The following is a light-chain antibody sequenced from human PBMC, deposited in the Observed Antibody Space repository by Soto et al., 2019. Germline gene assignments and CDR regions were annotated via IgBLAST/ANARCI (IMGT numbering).Light chain of an antibody. J-gene: IGKJ1*01. CDR3: HRHGST. CDR2: GAS. CDR1: QSVSSSD. V-gene: IGKV3-20*01. Sequence: EIVLTQSPGTLSLSPGERATLSCRASQSVSSSDLAWYQQKPGQAPRLLIYGASSRTTGIPDRFSGSGSGTDFTLTIRGLEPEDSAADYGHRHGSTFGQGTKVEIK.